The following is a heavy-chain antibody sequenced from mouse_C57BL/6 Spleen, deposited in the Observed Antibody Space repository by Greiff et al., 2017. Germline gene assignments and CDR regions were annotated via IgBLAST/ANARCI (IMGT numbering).Heavy chain of an antibody. D-gene: IGHD2-2*01. V-gene: IGHV2-2*01. CDR1: GFSLTSYG. J-gene: IGHJ4*01. Sequence: QVQLQQSGPGLVQPSQSLSITCTVSGFSLTSYGVHWVRQSPGKGLEWLGVIWRGGSTDYNAAFISRLSISKDNSKSQVFFKMNSLQADDTAIYYCARNFYYGYDGAMDYWGQGTSVTVSS. CDR2: IWRGGST. CDR3: ARNFYYGYDGAMDY.